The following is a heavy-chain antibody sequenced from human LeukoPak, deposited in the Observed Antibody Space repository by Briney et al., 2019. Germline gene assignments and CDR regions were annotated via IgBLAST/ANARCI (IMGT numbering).Heavy chain of an antibody. D-gene: IGHD6-13*01. Sequence: PGGPLRLSCAASGFTFSSYAMNWVRQAPGKGLEWVSAISGSGGGTYYADSVKGRFTISRDNSKNTLYLQMNSLRAEDTAVYYCAKVNLAAADTGWFDPWGQGTLVTVSS. V-gene: IGHV3-23*01. CDR3: AKVNLAAADTGWFDP. J-gene: IGHJ5*02. CDR2: ISGSGGGT. CDR1: GFTFSSYA.